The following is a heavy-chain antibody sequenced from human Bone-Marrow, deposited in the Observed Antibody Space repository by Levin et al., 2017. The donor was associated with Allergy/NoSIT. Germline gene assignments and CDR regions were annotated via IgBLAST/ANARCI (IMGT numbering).Heavy chain of an antibody. CDR1: GFTFSSYG. Sequence: PSETLSLTCAASGFTFSSYGMHWVRQAPGKGLEWVAVISYDGSNKYYADSVKGRFTISRDNSKNTLYLQMNSLRAEDTAVYYCAKDNYDSSGYWDYFDYWGQGTLVTVSS. J-gene: IGHJ4*02. D-gene: IGHD3-22*01. V-gene: IGHV3-30*18. CDR2: ISYDGSNK. CDR3: AKDNYDSSGYWDYFDY.